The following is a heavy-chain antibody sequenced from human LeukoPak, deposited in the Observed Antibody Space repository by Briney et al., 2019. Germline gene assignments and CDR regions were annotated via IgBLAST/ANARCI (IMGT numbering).Heavy chain of an antibody. CDR2: ISGSGGST. Sequence: PGGSLRLSCAASGFTFSSYAMSWVRQAPGKGLEWVSAISGSGGSTYYADSVKGRFTISRDNAENTLYLHMNSLRDEDTAVYFCAGGPPDGSGSYYPGDYWGQGTLVTVSS. CDR3: AGGPPDGSGSYYPGDY. D-gene: IGHD3-10*01. V-gene: IGHV3-23*01. J-gene: IGHJ4*02. CDR1: GFTFSSYA.